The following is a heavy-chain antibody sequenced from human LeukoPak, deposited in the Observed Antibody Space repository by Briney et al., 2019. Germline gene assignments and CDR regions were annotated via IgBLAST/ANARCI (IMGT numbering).Heavy chain of an antibody. CDR1: GYTSTSQY. J-gene: IGHJ3*02. D-gene: IGHD3-10*01. CDR2: INPSGGST. V-gene: IGHV1-46*01. Sequence: ASVKVSCKASGYTSTSQYVHWVRQAPGRGLEWMGIINPSGGSTRYAQKFQGRVTMTRDTSTSTVYMELKRLRSEDTAVYYCASWFGENDALDIWGQGTMVTVSS. CDR3: ASWFGENDALDI.